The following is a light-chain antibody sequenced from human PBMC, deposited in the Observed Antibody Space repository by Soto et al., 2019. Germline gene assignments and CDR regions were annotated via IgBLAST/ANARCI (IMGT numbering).Light chain of an antibody. CDR3: CSYAGIYTGV. V-gene: IGLV2-11*01. Sequence: QSALTQPRSVSGSPGQSVTISCTGTSSDVGGYNYVSWYQQHPGKAPKLLIYDVSERPSGVPDRFSGSKSGNTASLTISGLQAEDEADYYCCSYAGIYTGVFGGGTKLTVL. CDR1: SSDVGGYNY. J-gene: IGLJ2*01. CDR2: DVS.